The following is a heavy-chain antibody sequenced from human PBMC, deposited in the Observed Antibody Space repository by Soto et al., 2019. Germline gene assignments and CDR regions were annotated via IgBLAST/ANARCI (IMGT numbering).Heavy chain of an antibody. Sequence: QVQLVESGGGVVQPGRSLRLSCVASGFTFSNYGMLWVRQAPGKGLAWVAVIQDDGSKKYYADSMRGRFTISRDNSKDTQYLQMNSLRAEDKAVYYCARWRSVYYGFYFDHWGQGTLVTVSS. CDR3: ARWRSVYYGFYFDH. D-gene: IGHD1-26*01. J-gene: IGHJ4*02. CDR1: GFTFSNYG. V-gene: IGHV3-33*01. CDR2: IQDDGSKK.